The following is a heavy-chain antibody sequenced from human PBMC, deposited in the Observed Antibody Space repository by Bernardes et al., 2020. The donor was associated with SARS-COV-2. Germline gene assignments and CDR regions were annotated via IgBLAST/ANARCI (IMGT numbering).Heavy chain of an antibody. CDR1: GFTFSSYA. D-gene: IGHD2-2*01. J-gene: IGHJ4*02. Sequence: GGSLRLSCAASGFTFSSYAMSWVRQAPGKGLAWVSVISGSGDTTYYADSVKGRFTISRDNSKNTLYLQMSSLRAEDTAVYYCAKGDRVVTGASPDYWGQGTLVTVSS. CDR3: AKGDRVVTGASPDY. CDR2: ISGSGDTT. V-gene: IGHV3-23*01.